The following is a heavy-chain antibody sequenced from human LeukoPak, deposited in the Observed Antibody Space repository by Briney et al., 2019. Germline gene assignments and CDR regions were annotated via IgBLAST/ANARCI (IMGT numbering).Heavy chain of an antibody. J-gene: IGHJ3*02. Sequence: GGSQRLSCAASGFTFSSYAMSWVRQAPGKGLEWVSAISGSGGSTYYADSVKGRFTISRDNSKNTLYLQMNSLRAEDTAVYYCAKMGETGPSGPDAFDIWGQGTVVTVSS. D-gene: IGHD3-16*01. V-gene: IGHV3-23*01. CDR3: AKMGETGPSGPDAFDI. CDR1: GFTFSSYA. CDR2: ISGSGGST.